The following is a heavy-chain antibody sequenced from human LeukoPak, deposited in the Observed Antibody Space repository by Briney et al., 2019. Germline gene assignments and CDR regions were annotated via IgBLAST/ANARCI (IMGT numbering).Heavy chain of an antibody. J-gene: IGHJ3*02. CDR1: GGSISSGGYS. CDR3: AKTVSGGAFDI. Sequence: SETLSLTCTVSGGSISSGGYSWSWIRQHPGKGLEWLGYIYYSGSTYYNPSLKSRVTISVDTSKNQFSLKLSSVTAADTAVYYCAKTVSGGAFDIWGQGTIVTVSS. CDR2: IYYSGST. D-gene: IGHD3-10*01. V-gene: IGHV4-31*03.